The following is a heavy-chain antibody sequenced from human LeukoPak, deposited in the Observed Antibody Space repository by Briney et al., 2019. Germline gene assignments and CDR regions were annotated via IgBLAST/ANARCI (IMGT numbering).Heavy chain of an antibody. CDR2: INPNSGGT. V-gene: IGHV1-2*02. Sequence: ASVKVSCKASGYTFTSYDINWVRQAPGQGLEWMGWINPNSGGTNYAQKFQGRVTMTRDTSISTAYMELSRLRSDDTAVYYCARSRHTASLGTPGYWGQGTLVTVSS. D-gene: IGHD5-18*01. CDR3: ARSRHTASLGTPGY. CDR1: GYTFTSYD. J-gene: IGHJ4*02.